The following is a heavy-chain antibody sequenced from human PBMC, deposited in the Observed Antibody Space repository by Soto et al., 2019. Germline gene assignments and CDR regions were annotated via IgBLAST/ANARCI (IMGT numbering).Heavy chain of an antibody. V-gene: IGHV1-18*01. J-gene: IGHJ4*02. CDR2: ISAYNGNT. D-gene: IGHD6-25*01. Sequence: ASVKVSCKASGYTFTSYGISWVRQAPGQGLEWMGWISAYNGNTNYAQKLQGRVTMTTDTSTSTAYMELRSLRSDDTAVYYCARRKERSGPHYFDYWGQGSQVTVSS. CDR1: GYTFTSYG. CDR3: ARRKERSGPHYFDY.